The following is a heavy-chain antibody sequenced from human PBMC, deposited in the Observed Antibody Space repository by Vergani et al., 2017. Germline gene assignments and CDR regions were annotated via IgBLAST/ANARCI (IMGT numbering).Heavy chain of an antibody. V-gene: IGHV4-38-2*02. CDR1: AYSFSSGFF. D-gene: IGHD3-9*01. J-gene: IGHJ4*02. CDR3: VRDKTYYDTLIGYAGYYFDS. CDR2: MDYNGLA. Sequence: QVQLQESGPGLVRPSETLSLTCTVSAYSFSSGFFWGWIRQPPGKGLEWIGSMDYNGLAYYSPSLKSRVTISVDTPKNHFSLKLSSVTAADTAVYYCVRDKTYYDTLIGYAGYYFDSWGQGALVTVS.